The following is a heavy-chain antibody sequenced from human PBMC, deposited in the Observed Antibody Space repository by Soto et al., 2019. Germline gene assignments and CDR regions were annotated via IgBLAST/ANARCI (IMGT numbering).Heavy chain of an antibody. CDR3: ARDRSSSWYGYYYYGMDV. Sequence: GGSLRLSCAASVFTFSSYAMHWVRQAPGKGLEWVAVISYDGSNKYYADSVKGRFTISRDNSKNTLYLQMNSLRAEDTAVYYCARDRSSSWYGYYYYGMDVWGQGTTVTVS. CDR1: VFTFSSYA. V-gene: IGHV3-30-3*01. CDR2: ISYDGSNK. J-gene: IGHJ6*02. D-gene: IGHD6-13*01.